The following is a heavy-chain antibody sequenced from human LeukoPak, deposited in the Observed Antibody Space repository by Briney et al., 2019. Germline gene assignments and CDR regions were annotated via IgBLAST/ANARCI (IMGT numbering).Heavy chain of an antibody. D-gene: IGHD2-21*02. V-gene: IGHV1-69*05. CDR1: GYTFTSYG. CDR3: AREGVVVTAIRAFDI. Sequence: SVKVSCKASGYTFTSYGISWVRQAPGQGLEWMGGIIPIFGTANYAQKFQGRVTITTDESTSTAYMELSSLRSEDTAVYYCAREGVVVTAIRAFDIWGQGTMVTVSS. J-gene: IGHJ3*02. CDR2: IIPIFGTA.